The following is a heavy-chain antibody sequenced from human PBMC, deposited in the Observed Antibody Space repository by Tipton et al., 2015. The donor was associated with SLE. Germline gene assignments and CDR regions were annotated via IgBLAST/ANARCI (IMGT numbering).Heavy chain of an antibody. CDR1: GYTFTGFY. CDR2: INPNSGGT. J-gene: IGHJ6*03. Sequence: QLVQSGPEVKKPGASVKVSCKASGYTFTGFYMHWVRQAPGQGLEWMGWINPNSGGTNYPQKFQGRVTVTRDSSINTAFMELSGLRPDDTAVYYCAGGASHGTEYSYCIDDCGKGTPVAVSS. CDR3: AGGASHGTEYSYCIDD. V-gene: IGHV1-2*02. D-gene: IGHD3/OR15-3a*01.